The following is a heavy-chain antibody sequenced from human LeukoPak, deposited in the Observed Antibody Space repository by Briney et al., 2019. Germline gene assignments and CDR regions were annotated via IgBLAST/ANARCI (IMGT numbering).Heavy chain of an antibody. D-gene: IGHD4-23*01. CDR1: GGSISSYY. CDR3: ARQFGSFIPYGGNPDRLGY. V-gene: IGHV4-59*08. CDR2: IYYSGST. J-gene: IGHJ4*02. Sequence: SETLSLTCTVSGGSISSYYWSWIPQSPGKGVEWVGYIYYSGSTSYNPSLKSRVTISVDTSKNQFSLKLSSVTAADTAVYYCARQFGSFIPYGGNPDRLGYWGQGTLVTVSS.